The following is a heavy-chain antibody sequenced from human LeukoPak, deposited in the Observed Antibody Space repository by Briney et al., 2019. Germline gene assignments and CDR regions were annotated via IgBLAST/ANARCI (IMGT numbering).Heavy chain of an antibody. V-gene: IGHV1-46*01. J-gene: IGHJ5*02. CDR1: GYTFTSYY. CDR2: INPSGGST. CDR3: ARDSNSAHYGIANWFDP. Sequence: ASVKVSCKASGYTFTSYYMHWVRQAPGQGLEWMGIINPSGGSTSYAQKFQGRVTMTRDTSTSTVYMELSSLRSEDTAVYYCARDSNSAHYGIANWFDPWGQGTLVTVSS. D-gene: IGHD2-2*01.